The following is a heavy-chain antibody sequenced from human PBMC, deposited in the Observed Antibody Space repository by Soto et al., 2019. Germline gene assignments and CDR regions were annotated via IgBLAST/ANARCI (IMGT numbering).Heavy chain of an antibody. Sequence: GGSLRLSCAASGFTVSSYEMHWVRQGTGKGLGWVSRINIGGDTFYSGSVKGRFTVSRENARNSAYLQMNSLRVGDTAVYYCVRGEMRSSSGHTWFDPWGQGVLVTVSS. CDR3: VRGEMRSSSGHTWFDP. CDR1: GFTVSSYE. V-gene: IGHV3-13*01. CDR2: INIGGDT. D-gene: IGHD6-6*01. J-gene: IGHJ5*02.